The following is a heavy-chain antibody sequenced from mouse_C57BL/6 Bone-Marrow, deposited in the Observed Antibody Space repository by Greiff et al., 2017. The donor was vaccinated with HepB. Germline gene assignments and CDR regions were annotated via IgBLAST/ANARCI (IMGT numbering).Heavy chain of an antibody. D-gene: IGHD1-1*01. Sequence: QVQLKQPGAELVKPGASVKLSCKASGYTFTSYWMHWVKQRPGQGLEWIGMIHPNSGSTNYNEKFKSKATLTVDKSSSTAYMQLSSLTSEDSAVYYCARFTTVVEDYWGQGTTLTVSS. V-gene: IGHV1-64*01. CDR2: IHPNSGST. CDR1: GYTFTSYW. J-gene: IGHJ2*01. CDR3: ARFTTVVEDY.